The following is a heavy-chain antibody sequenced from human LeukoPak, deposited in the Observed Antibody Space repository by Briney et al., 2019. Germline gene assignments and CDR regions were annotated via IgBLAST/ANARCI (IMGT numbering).Heavy chain of an antibody. CDR3: ASSNYYDSSGYDNWFDP. Sequence: SVKVSCKASGGTFSSYAISWMRQAPGQGLEWMGGIIPIFGTANYAQKFQGRVTITADESTSTAYMELSSLRSEDTAVYYCASSNYYDSSGYDNWFDPWGQETLVTVSS. J-gene: IGHJ5*02. V-gene: IGHV1-69*13. CDR1: GGTFSSYA. CDR2: IIPIFGTA. D-gene: IGHD3-22*01.